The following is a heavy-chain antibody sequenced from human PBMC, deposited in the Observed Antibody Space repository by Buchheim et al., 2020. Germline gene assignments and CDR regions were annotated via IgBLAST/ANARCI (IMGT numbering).Heavy chain of an antibody. CDR2: ISSSSSYT. D-gene: IGHD2-21*01. CDR1: GFTFSSYS. V-gene: IGHV3-21*05. Sequence: VQLVESGGGVVQPGRSLRLSCAASGFTFSSYSMNWVRQAPGKGLEWVSYISSSSSYTNYADSVKGRFTISRDNAKNSLYLQMNSLRAEDTAVYYCAVTVIATSLDYWGQGTL. J-gene: IGHJ4*02. CDR3: AVTVIATSLDY.